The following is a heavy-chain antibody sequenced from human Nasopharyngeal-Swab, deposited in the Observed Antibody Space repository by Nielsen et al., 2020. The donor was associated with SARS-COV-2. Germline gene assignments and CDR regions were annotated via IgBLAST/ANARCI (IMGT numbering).Heavy chain of an antibody. Sequence: GGSLRLSCATSGLALNTFGMHWVRQTPGKRLEWVAVTWADGTKDYYADSVKGRFTTSRDNAERALFLEMNSLRVEDTAIYYCARGKGHDYLDAFDMWGQGTRVTVSS. J-gene: IGHJ3*02. CDR3: ARGKGHDYLDAFDM. V-gene: IGHV3-33*01. CDR1: GLALNTFG. CDR2: TWADGTKD. D-gene: IGHD3-16*01.